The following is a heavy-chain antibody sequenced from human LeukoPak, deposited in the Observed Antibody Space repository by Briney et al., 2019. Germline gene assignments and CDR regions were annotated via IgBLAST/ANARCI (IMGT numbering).Heavy chain of an antibody. D-gene: IGHD3-3*01. Sequence: GGSLRLSCAASGFILSSNYMSWVRQAPGKGLEWVSAISGSGGNTYYADSVKGRFTISRDNSKNTLYLQMNSLRAEDTVVYYCAKRPDDFWSGPYYFDYWGQGTLVTVSS. CDR2: ISGSGGNT. J-gene: IGHJ4*02. CDR3: AKRPDDFWSGPYYFDY. CDR1: GFILSSNY. V-gene: IGHV3-23*01.